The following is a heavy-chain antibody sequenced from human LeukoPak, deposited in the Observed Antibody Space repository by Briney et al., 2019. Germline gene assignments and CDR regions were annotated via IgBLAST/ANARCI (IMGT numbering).Heavy chain of an antibody. J-gene: IGHJ6*04. V-gene: IGHV3-30*18. CDR2: ISYDGGIK. CDR1: GFTFSRYG. Sequence: GGSLRLSCAASGFTFSRYGIHWVRQAPGKGLEWVAVISYDGGIKYYADSVKGRFTISRDNAKNSLYLQMNSLRAEDTAVYYCAELGITMIGGVWGKGTTVTISS. D-gene: IGHD3-10*02. CDR3: AELGITMIGGV.